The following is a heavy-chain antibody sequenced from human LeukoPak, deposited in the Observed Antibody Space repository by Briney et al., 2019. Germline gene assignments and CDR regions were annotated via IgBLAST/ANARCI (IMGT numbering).Heavy chain of an antibody. J-gene: IGHJ4*02. D-gene: IGHD2-2*01. V-gene: IGHV3-48*03. CDR2: ISSSGSTI. Sequence: GGSLRLSCAVSGFTFSSYEMNWVRQAPGKGLEGVSYISSSGSTIYYADSVKGGFTISRDNAKNSLYLQMNSLRAEDTAVYYCARSSTSWSGGYYFDYWGQGTLVTVSS. CDR1: GFTFSSYE. CDR3: ARSSTSWSGGYYFDY.